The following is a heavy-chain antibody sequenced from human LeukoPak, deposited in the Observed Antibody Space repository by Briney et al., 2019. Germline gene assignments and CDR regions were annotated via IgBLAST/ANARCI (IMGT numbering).Heavy chain of an antibody. J-gene: IGHJ4*02. Sequence: GGSLRLSCAASGFTFRSYSMNWVRQAPGKGLEWVSSITSTSSYIYYADSMKGRFTISRDNSKNSLYLQMNSLRAEDTAVYYCARDQIDYDTSGTALVYWGQGTLVTVSS. V-gene: IGHV3-21*01. CDR2: ITSTSSYI. CDR3: ARDQIDYDTSGTALVY. D-gene: IGHD3-22*01. CDR1: GFTFRSYS.